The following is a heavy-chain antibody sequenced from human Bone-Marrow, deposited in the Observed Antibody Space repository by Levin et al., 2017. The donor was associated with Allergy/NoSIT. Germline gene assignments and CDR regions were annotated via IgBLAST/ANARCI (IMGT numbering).Heavy chain of an antibody. CDR1: GFTFTSYA. V-gene: IGHV3-23*01. CDR3: AKGHGDNAYFQD. D-gene: IGHD4-23*01. Sequence: GESLKISCTASGFTFTSYAMGWVRQAPGQGLEWVSFISRSAAITYYANSVKGRFTISRDNSKNMVSLQMNSLRAEDTAVYYCAKGHGDNAYFQDWGQGTLVTVSS. CDR2: ISRSAAIT. J-gene: IGHJ1*01.